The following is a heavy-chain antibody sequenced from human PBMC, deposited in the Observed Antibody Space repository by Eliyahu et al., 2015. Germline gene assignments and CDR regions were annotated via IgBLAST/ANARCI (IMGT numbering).Heavy chain of an antibody. CDR1: GXXFXDYA. D-gene: IGHD3-3*01. J-gene: IGHJ4*02. CDR3: ARDQSYDSRGPLDF. V-gene: IGHV3-9*01. Sequence: EVQLVESGXGLXQSGXSLXLSCAXSGXXFXDYAMXWVRQGPGKGLEWVSSITWNSGRIDYADSVKGRFTISRDSAKSSLYLQINSLRTEDTAFYYCARDQSYDSRGPLDFWGQGTLVTVSS. CDR2: ITWNSGRI.